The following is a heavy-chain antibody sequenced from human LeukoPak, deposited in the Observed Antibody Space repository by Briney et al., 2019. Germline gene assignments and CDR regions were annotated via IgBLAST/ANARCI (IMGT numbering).Heavy chain of an antibody. Sequence: SETLSLTCTVSNYSISSAYYWGWIRQPPGKGLEFIGSIYHSGRTDYNPSLKSRVTISVDTSKNQFSLKLSSVTAADTAVYYCARLFRRPGYYSPFDYWGQGTLVSVSS. V-gene: IGHV4-38-2*02. J-gene: IGHJ4*02. D-gene: IGHD3-22*01. CDR2: IYHSGRT. CDR3: ARLFRRPGYYSPFDY. CDR1: NYSISSAYY.